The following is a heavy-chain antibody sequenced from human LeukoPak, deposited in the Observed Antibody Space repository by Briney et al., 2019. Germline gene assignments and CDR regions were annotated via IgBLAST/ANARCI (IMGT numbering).Heavy chain of an antibody. D-gene: IGHD6-19*01. V-gene: IGHV4-39*01. Sequence: SETLSLTCTVSGGSISSSSYYWGWIRQPPGKGLEWIGSIYYSGSTYYNPSLKSRVTISVDTSKSQFSLKLSSVTAADTAVYYCASVEQWLEIRWLPDYWGQGTLVTVSS. J-gene: IGHJ4*02. CDR3: ASVEQWLEIRWLPDY. CDR1: GGSISSSSYY. CDR2: IYYSGST.